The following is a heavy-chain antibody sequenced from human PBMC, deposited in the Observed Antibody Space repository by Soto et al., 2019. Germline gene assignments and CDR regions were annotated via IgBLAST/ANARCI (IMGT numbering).Heavy chain of an antibody. J-gene: IGHJ6*02. CDR1: GFTFSSYW. CDR3: ASWAVTTGYYYGLDV. CDR2: INSDGSST. Sequence: EMQLVESGGGLVQPGGSLRLSCAASGFTFSSYWMHWVRQAPGKGLVWVSRINSDGSSTSYADSVKGRFTISRDNAKNRLYLQMNGLRAEDTAVYYWASWAVTTGYYYGLDVWGQGTTVTVSS. V-gene: IGHV3-74*01. D-gene: IGHD4-17*01.